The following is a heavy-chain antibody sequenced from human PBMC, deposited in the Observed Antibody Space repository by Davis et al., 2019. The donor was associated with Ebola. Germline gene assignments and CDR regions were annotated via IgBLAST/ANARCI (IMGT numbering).Heavy chain of an antibody. Sequence: ASVKVSCKASGGTFSSYAISWVRQAPGQGLEWMGWINPNSGGTNYAQKFQGRVTMTRDTSISTAYMELSRLRSDDTAVYYCAREKAARPNYYYYMDVWGKGTTVTVSS. CDR3: AREKAARPNYYYYMDV. V-gene: IGHV1-2*02. CDR2: INPNSGGT. J-gene: IGHJ6*03. D-gene: IGHD6-6*01. CDR1: GGTFSSYA.